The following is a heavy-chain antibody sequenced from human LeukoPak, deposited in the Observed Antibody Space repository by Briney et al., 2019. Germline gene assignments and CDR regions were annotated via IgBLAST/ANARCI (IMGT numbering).Heavy chain of an antibody. J-gene: IGHJ4*02. Sequence: PGGSLRLSCAASGFTFGSYAMSWVRQAPGKGLEWVSGISGSGGSTYYADSVKGRFTISGDYSKNTLFLQMNSLRAEDTAVYYCATHPPYSTWYYFDYWGQGTLVTVS. V-gene: IGHV3-23*01. CDR3: ATHPPYSTWYYFDY. CDR2: ISGSGGST. D-gene: IGHD6-13*01. CDR1: GFTFGSYA.